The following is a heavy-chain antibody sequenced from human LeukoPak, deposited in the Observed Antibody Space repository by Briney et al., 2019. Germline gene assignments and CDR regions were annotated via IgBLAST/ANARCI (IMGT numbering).Heavy chain of an antibody. CDR1: GYTFTIYG. CDR3: ARDLDIVVVRGALRHYGVDV. V-gene: IGHV1-18*01. D-gene: IGHD2-2*01. J-gene: IGHJ6*02. Sequence: ASVKVSCKASGYTFTIYGTSWVRQAPGQGLEWMGWISAFNGNTNYAQKFQGRVTMSTDTSTTTAYMELRSLRTDDTAVYYCARDLDIVVVRGALRHYGVDVWGQGTTVTVSS. CDR2: ISAFNGNT.